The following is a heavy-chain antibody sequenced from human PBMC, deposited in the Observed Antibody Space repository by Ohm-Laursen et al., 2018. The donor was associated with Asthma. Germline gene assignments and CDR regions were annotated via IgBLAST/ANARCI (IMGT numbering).Heavy chain of an antibody. CDR1: GFTFSSYG. V-gene: IGHV3-30*03. Sequence: RSLRLSCAASGFTFSSYGMHWVRQAPGKGLEWVAVISYDGSNKYYADSVKGRFTISRDNSKNTLYLQMNSLRAEDTAVYYCARAPVRLDSSGYYYPDYWGQGTLVTVSS. D-gene: IGHD3-22*01. J-gene: IGHJ4*02. CDR3: ARAPVRLDSSGYYYPDY. CDR2: ISYDGSNK.